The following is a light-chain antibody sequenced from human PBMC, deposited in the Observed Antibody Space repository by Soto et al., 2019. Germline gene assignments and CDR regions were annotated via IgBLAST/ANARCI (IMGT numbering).Light chain of an antibody. Sequence: EIVLTQSPGSLSLSPGERATLSCRASQTVSSSYLAWYRQKPGQAPRLLIYGASTRATGIPDRFIGSGSGTDFTLTISRLETEDFAVYYCQQYGNSPFTFGPGTKVEIK. CDR1: QTVSSSY. CDR3: QQYGNSPFT. V-gene: IGKV3-20*01. CDR2: GAS. J-gene: IGKJ3*01.